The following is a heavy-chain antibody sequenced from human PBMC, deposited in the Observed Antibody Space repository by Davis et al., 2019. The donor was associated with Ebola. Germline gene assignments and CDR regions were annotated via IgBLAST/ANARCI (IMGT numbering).Heavy chain of an antibody. Sequence: GGSLRLSCAASGLPFTTYIMNWVRQAPGKGLEYVSAISSNGGSTYYADSVKGRFTISRDNSKNTLYLQMNSLRAGDTAVYYCARVGYYYDSSGYHTSGYFDLWGRGTLVTVSS. CDR1: GLPFTTYI. CDR2: ISSNGGST. J-gene: IGHJ2*01. V-gene: IGHV3-64*04. CDR3: ARVGYYYDSSGYHTSGYFDL. D-gene: IGHD3-22*01.